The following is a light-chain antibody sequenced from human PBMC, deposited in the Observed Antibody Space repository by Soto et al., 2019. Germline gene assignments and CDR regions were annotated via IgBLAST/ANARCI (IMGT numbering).Light chain of an antibody. J-gene: IGKJ4*01. CDR3: QQRSNWLT. CDR1: QSVSSY. Sequence: EIVLTQSPATLSLSPGERATLSCRASQSVSSYLAWYQQKPGQAPRLLIYDASNRATGIPARFSGSGSGTDFTLTISSLEPEDFAVYYCQQRSNWLTSGGGT. V-gene: IGKV3-11*01. CDR2: DAS.